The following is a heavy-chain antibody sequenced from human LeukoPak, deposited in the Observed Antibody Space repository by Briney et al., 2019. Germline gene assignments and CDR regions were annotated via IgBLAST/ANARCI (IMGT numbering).Heavy chain of an antibody. J-gene: IGHJ4*02. CDR2: IYSSGST. CDR3: ARGVGGGDFYYFDY. CDR1: GGSINKFY. V-gene: IGHV4-59*01. D-gene: IGHD2-21*02. Sequence: PSETLSLTCTVSGGSINKFYWSWIRQSPEKGLEWIGYIYSSGSTNYNPSLKNRVTISGDTSKNQFSLKLSSVTAADTAVYYCARGVGGGDFYYFDYWGQGTLVTVSS.